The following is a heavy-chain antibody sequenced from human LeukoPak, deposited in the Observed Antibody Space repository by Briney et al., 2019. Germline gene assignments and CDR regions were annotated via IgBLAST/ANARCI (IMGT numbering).Heavy chain of an antibody. J-gene: IGHJ5*02. V-gene: IGHV3-33*01. CDR3: ARDPGYSYGQGWFDP. CDR2: IWYDGSNK. D-gene: IGHD5-18*01. Sequence: PGRSLRLSCAASGFTFSSYGMHWVRQAPGKGLEWVAVIWYDGSNKYYADSVKGRFTISRDNSKNTLYLQMNSLRAEDTAVYYCARDPGYSYGQGWFDPWGQGTVVTVSS. CDR1: GFTFSSYG.